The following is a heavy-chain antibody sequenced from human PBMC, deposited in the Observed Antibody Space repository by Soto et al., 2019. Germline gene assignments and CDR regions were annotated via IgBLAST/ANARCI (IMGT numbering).Heavy chain of an antibody. Sequence: QVQLVESGGGVVQPGRSLRLSCAASGFTFSSYAMHWVRQAPGKGLEWVAGISNDGSNKYYADFVKGRFTISRDNSKNTLYLQMNSLRAEDTAVYYCASSPMAIVVVIDAFDIWGQGTMVTVSS. CDR1: GFTFSSYA. D-gene: IGHD3-22*01. V-gene: IGHV3-30-3*01. CDR3: ASSPMAIVVVIDAFDI. J-gene: IGHJ3*02. CDR2: ISNDGSNK.